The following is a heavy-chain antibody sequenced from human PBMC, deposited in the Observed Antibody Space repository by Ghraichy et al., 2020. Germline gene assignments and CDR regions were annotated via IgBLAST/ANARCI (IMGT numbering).Heavy chain of an antibody. Sequence: SVKVSCKASGGTFSSYTISWVRQAPGQGLEWMGRIIPILGIANYAQKFQGRVTITADKSTSTAYMELSSLRSEDTAVYYCARGPPTWIQLWSNYYYYGMDVWGQGTTVTVSS. J-gene: IGHJ6*02. CDR1: GGTFSSYT. D-gene: IGHD5-18*01. CDR2: IIPILGIA. CDR3: ARGPPTWIQLWSNYYYYGMDV. V-gene: IGHV1-69*02.